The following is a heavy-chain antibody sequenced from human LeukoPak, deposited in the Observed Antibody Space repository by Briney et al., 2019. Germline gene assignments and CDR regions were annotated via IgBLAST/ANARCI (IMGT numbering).Heavy chain of an antibody. CDR3: ARAGYSGYDYGWFDP. CDR1: GYTFSSYG. V-gene: IGHV1-18*01. CDR2: INTYNGNT. Sequence: GASVKVSCKASGYTFSSYGISWVRQAPGQGLEWMGWINTYNGNTNYAHNLQGRVTMTTDTSTSTAYMELRSLRSDDTAVYYCARAGYSGYDYGWFDPWGRGTLVTVSS. D-gene: IGHD5-12*01. J-gene: IGHJ5*02.